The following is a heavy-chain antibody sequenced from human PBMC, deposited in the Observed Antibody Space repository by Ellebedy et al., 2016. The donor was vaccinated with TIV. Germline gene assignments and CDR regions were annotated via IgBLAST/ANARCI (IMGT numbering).Heavy chain of an antibody. CDR3: ARGYGGNY. J-gene: IGHJ4*02. CDR1: GGSISSYY. V-gene: IGHV4-59*01. Sequence: MPSETLSLTCTVSGGSISSYYWSWIRQPPGKGLEWIGYIYYSGSTNYNPSLKSRVTISVDTSKNQFSLKLSSVTAADTAVYYCARGYGGNYWGQGTLVTVSS. D-gene: IGHD3-16*01. CDR2: IYYSGST.